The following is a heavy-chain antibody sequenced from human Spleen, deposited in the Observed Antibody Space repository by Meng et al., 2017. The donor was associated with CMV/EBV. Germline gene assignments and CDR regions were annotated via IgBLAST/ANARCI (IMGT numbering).Heavy chain of an antibody. J-gene: IGHJ4*02. CDR3: ARERGYSGYDFHVDY. D-gene: IGHD5-12*01. V-gene: IGHV3-48*03. CDR1: GFTFSSYA. CDR2: ISSSGSTI. Sequence: GESLKISCAASGFTFSSYAMSWVRQAPGKGLEWVSYISSSGSTIYYADSVKGRFTISRDNAKNSLYLQMNSLRAEDTAVYYCARERGYSGYDFHVDYWGQGTLVTVSS.